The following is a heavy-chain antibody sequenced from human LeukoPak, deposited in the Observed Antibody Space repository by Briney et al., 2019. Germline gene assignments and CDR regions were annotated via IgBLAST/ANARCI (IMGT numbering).Heavy chain of an antibody. V-gene: IGHV3-73*01. J-gene: IGHJ4*02. D-gene: IGHD1-14*01. CDR1: GFTFSGSA. CDR2: IRSKANSYAT. Sequence: GGSLRLSCAASGFTFSGSAMHWVRQASGKGLEWVGRIRSKANSYATAYAASVKGRFTISRDDSKNTAYLQMNSLKTEDTAVYYCAKATGYLLWGQGTLVIVSS. CDR3: AKATGYLL.